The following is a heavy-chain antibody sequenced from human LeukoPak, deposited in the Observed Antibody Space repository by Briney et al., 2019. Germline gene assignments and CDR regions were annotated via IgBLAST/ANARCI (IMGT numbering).Heavy chain of an antibody. D-gene: IGHD1-26*01. V-gene: IGHV1-2*02. J-gene: IGHJ6*03. CDR1: GYTFTGYY. Sequence: ASVKVSCKASGYTFTGYYMHWVRQAPGQGLEWMGWINPNSGGTNYAQKFQGRVTMTRDTSISTAYMELSRLRSDDTAVYYCARGVGLWGYSGRTGGYYYYMDVWGKGTTVTVSS. CDR3: ARGVGLWGYSGRTGGYYYYMDV. CDR2: INPNSGGT.